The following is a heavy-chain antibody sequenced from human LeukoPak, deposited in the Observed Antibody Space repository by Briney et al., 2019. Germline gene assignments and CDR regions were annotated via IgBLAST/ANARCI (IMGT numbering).Heavy chain of an antibody. CDR1: GFTFIDYT. V-gene: IGHV3-30*04. CDR2: VSSDGSDK. Sequence: GRSLRLSCATSGFTFIDYTMHWVRLAPGEGPEWVALVSSDGSDKQYAASVKGRFTISRDDSKNTVYLDMNTLKDEDTAVYYCARAHSASWYAAYWGRGTRVTVSS. CDR3: ARAHSASWYAAY. D-gene: IGHD6-13*01. J-gene: IGHJ4*03.